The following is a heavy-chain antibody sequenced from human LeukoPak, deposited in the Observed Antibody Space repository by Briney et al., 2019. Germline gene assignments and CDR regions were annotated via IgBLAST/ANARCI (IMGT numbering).Heavy chain of an antibody. CDR1: GYTCTGYY. D-gene: IGHD6-13*01. V-gene: IGHV1-2*02. CDR2: INPNSGGT. CDR3: ARVVRIAAAGVFDY. J-gene: IGHJ4*02. Sequence: GASVKVSCKASGYTCTGYYMHWVRQAPGLGLEWMGWINPNSGGTNYAQKFQGRVTMTRDTSISTAYMELSRLRSDDTAVYYCARVVRIAAAGVFDYWGQGALVTVSS.